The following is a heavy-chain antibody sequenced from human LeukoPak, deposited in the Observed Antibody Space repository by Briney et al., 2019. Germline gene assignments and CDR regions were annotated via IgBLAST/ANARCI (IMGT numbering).Heavy chain of an antibody. CDR3: ARAQSYDFRSGYYIAY. V-gene: IGHV3-30*02. CDR1: GFTFSSYG. CDR2: IRYDRSNK. Sequence: PGGTLRLSCAASGFTFSSYGIHWGRQAPPKGLEWVAFIRYDRSNKYYSDSVKSRLTISRDNSKNKLYLQMISMRAVDTAEYYCARAQSYDFRSGYYIAYWGQGTLVTVSS. D-gene: IGHD3-3*01. J-gene: IGHJ4*02.